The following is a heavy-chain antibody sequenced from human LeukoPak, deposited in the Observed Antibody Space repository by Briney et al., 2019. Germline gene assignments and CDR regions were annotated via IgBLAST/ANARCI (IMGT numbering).Heavy chain of an antibody. V-gene: IGHV4-34*01. CDR2: INHGGST. D-gene: IGHD3-3*01. J-gene: IGHJ5*02. Sequence: RSSEIRSFTCAFYGGCFRGDYWSWRRQPPGKGLEWIGEINHGGSTNYNPSLKSRVTISVDTSKNQFSLKLSSVTAADTAVYYCARLPIGWSITIFGVVHKTTWFDPWGQGTLVTVSS. CDR3: ARLPIGWSITIFGVVHKTTWFDP. CDR1: GGCFRGDY.